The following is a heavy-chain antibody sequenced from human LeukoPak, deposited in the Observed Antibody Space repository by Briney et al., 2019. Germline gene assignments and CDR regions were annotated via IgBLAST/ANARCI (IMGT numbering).Heavy chain of an antibody. Sequence: PGRSLRLSCGGSGFNFKNYGIHWVRQAPGRGLEWVAGMSYDGGHIYYGDSVKGRFTISRDNSKDTAYVEMNSLRPADTAVYYCAKGCGSTSCAIEFDSWGQGILVTVSS. CDR3: AKGCGSTSCAIEFDS. D-gene: IGHD2-2*01. V-gene: IGHV3-30*18. CDR1: GFNFKNYG. CDR2: MSYDGGHI. J-gene: IGHJ4*02.